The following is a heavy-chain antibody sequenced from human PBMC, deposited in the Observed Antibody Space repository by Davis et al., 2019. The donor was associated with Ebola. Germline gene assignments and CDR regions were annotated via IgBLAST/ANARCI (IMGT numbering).Heavy chain of an antibody. CDR2: ISYDGSNK. J-gene: IGHJ4*02. Sequence: GESLKISCAASGFTFSSYGMHWVRQAPGKGLEWVAVISYDGSNKYYAESVKGRFTISRHNSKNTLYLQMNSLRAEDTAVYYCTRSHDYGDYADYWGQGTLVTVSS. CDR1: GFTFSSYG. CDR3: TRSHDYGDYADY. V-gene: IGHV3-30*03. D-gene: IGHD4-17*01.